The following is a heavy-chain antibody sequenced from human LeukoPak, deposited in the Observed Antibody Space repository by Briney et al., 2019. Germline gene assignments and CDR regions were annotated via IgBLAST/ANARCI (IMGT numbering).Heavy chain of an antibody. J-gene: IGHJ4*02. CDR2: INPNSGGT. CDR3: ARGPPPYYGSGSYPPDY. Sequence: AASVKVSCKASGYTFTGYYMHWVRQAPGQGLEWMGWINPNSGGTNYAQKFQGRVTMTRDTSISTAYMELSRLRSDDTAVYYCARGPPPYYGSGSYPPDYWGQGTLVTVSS. V-gene: IGHV1-2*02. D-gene: IGHD3-10*01. CDR1: GYTFTGYY.